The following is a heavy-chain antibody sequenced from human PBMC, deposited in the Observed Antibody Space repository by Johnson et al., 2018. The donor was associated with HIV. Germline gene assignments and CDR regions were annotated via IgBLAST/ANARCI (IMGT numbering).Heavy chain of an antibody. Sequence: QVQLVESGGGVVQPGGSLRLSCAASGFSFSSYGMHWVRQAPGKGLEWVAFIQYEGDTKDYADSVKGRFNIFRDNSENTLYLQMNSLRGEDTAVYYCAKDPVARGCVFDGFDMWGQGTMVTVS. J-gene: IGHJ3*02. CDR2: IQYEGDTK. V-gene: IGHV3-30*02. D-gene: IGHD5-12*01. CDR1: GFSFSSYG. CDR3: AKDPVARGCVFDGFDM.